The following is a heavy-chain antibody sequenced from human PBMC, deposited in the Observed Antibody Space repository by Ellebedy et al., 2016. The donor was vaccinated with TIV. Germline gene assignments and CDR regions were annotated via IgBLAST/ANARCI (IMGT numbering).Heavy chain of an antibody. CDR1: GFTFSNYW. J-gene: IGHJ6*02. Sequence: PGGSLRLSCAASGFTFSNYWIHWVRQAPGKGLVWVSRINPDGGVTTYADSVKGRFTISRDNAKNTVYLQLNSLRVEDTAVYYCATGRDCSGGTCDGFPYYGMDVWGQGTTVTASS. CDR3: ATGRDCSGGTCDGFPYYGMDV. D-gene: IGHD2-15*01. CDR2: INPDGGVT. V-gene: IGHV3-74*01.